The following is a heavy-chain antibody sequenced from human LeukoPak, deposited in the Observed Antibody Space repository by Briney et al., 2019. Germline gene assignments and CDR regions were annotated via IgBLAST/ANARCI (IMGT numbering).Heavy chain of an antibody. CDR1: GYTFTGYY. Sequence: APVKVSCKASGYTFTGYYMHWVRQAPGQGLEWMGWINPSSGGTNYAQKFQGRVTMTRDTSISTAYMELSRLRSDDTAVYYCARDQDLGNWFDPWGQGTLVTVSS. V-gene: IGHV1-2*02. J-gene: IGHJ5*02. CDR2: INPSSGGT. CDR3: ARDQDLGNWFDP.